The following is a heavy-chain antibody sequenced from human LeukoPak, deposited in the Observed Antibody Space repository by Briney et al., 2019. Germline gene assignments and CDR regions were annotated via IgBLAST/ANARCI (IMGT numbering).Heavy chain of an antibody. CDR2: ISGSGGST. CDR1: GFTFSSYA. J-gene: IGHJ6*02. V-gene: IGHV3-23*01. Sequence: PGGSLRLSCAASGFTFSSYAMSWVRQAPGKGLEWVSAISGSGGSTYYADSVKGRFTISRDNSKNTLYLQMNSLRAEDTAVYYCAKSRDYGDYWSPLPYYYYGMDVWGQGTTVTVSS. CDR3: AKSRDYGDYWSPLPYYYYGMDV. D-gene: IGHD4-17*01.